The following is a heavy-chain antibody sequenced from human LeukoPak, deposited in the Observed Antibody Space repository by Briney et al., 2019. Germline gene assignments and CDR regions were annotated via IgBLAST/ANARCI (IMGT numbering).Heavy chain of an antibody. CDR1: GFTFSSYA. D-gene: IGHD3-22*01. CDR2: TSSSGETT. Sequence: PGGSLRLSCVASGFTFSSYAMSWVRQAAGKGLELVSSTSSSGETTYYADSVKGRFTISRDNSRNTLYLQMNSLRAEDTAVYYCAKDRPNYYGTNGHYYRRDGDCWGQGTLVTVSS. V-gene: IGHV3-23*01. J-gene: IGHJ4*02. CDR3: AKDRPNYYGTNGHYYRRDGDC.